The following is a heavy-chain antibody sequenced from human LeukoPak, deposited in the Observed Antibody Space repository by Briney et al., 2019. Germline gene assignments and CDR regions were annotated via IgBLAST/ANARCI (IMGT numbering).Heavy chain of an antibody. J-gene: IGHJ3*02. V-gene: IGHV4-39*01. CDR3: ARQGTKRWLQLGAFDI. CDR2: IYYSGST. CDR1: GYSISSSSYY. Sequence: PSETLSLTCTVSGYSISSSSYYWGWIRQPPGKGLEWIGSIYYSGSTYYNPSLKSRVTISVDTSKNQFSLKLSSVTAADTAVYYCARQGTKRWLQLGAFDIWGQGTMVTVSS. D-gene: IGHD5-24*01.